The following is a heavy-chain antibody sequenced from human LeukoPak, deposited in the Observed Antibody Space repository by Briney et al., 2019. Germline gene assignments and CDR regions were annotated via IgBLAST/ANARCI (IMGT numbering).Heavy chain of an antibody. CDR1: GFTVSSNP. V-gene: IGHV3-53*01. D-gene: IGHD2-15*01. Sequence: GWALRLSCTISGFTVSSNPWSWVRQAPGKGLEGVALIYSGCDTHYSDSVKGRFTISRDNSKNTIYIQMNSLRAEDTAIYYCSRRAGEYSHPYDYWGQGTLVTVSS. J-gene: IGHJ4*02. CDR3: SRRAGEYSHPYDY. CDR2: IYSGCDT.